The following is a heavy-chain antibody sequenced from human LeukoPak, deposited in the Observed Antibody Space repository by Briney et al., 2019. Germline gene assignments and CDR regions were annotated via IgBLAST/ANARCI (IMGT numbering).Heavy chain of an antibody. J-gene: IGHJ5*02. CDR3: ARGVVVVAATDIWFDP. CDR1: GYTFTGYY. CDR2: INPNSGGT. D-gene: IGHD2-15*01. Sequence: GASVKVSCKASGYTFTGYYMHWVRQAPGQGLEWMGWINPNSGGTNYAQKFRGRVTMTRDTSISTAYMELSRLRSDDSAVYYCARGVVVVAATDIWFDPWGQGTLVTVSS. V-gene: IGHV1-2*02.